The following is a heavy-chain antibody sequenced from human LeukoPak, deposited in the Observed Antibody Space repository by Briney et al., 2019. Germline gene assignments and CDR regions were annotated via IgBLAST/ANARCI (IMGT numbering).Heavy chain of an antibody. J-gene: IGHJ4*02. Sequence: GRSLRLSCAASGFTFSSYGMHWARQAPGKGLEWVAVIWYDGSNKYYADSVKGRFTISRDNSKNTLYLQMNSLRAEDTAVYYCARDRDPLLFDYWGQGTLVTVSS. V-gene: IGHV3-33*01. CDR1: GFTFSSYG. CDR3: ARDRDPLLFDY. CDR2: IWYDGSNK. D-gene: IGHD2-21*02.